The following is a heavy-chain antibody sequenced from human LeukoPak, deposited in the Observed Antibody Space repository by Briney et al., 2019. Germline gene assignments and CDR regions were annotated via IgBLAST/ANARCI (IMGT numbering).Heavy chain of an antibody. CDR3: ARVRKEWLGKGNWFDP. D-gene: IGHD6-19*01. CDR2: INHSGST. V-gene: IGHV4-34*01. J-gene: IGHJ5*02. Sequence: SETLSLTCAVSGGSFSGYYWSWIRQPPGKGLEWIGEINHSGSTNYNPSLKSRVTISVDTSKNQFSLKLSSVTAADTAVYYCARVRKEWLGKGNWFDPWGQGTLVTVSS. CDR1: GGSFSGYY.